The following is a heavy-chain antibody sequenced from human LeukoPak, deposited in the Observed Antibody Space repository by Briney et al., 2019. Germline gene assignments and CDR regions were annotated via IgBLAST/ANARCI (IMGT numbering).Heavy chain of an antibody. CDR2: INPNSGGT. V-gene: IGHV1-2*02. J-gene: IGHJ4*02. CDR3: ARGHDSSGYYWKYYFDY. D-gene: IGHD3-22*01. Sequence: ASVKVSCKASGYTFNVYNMHRVRQAPGQGLEWMGWINPNSGGTNYAQRFQGRVTMTRDTSISTAYMELSRLRSDDTAVYYCARGHDSSGYYWKYYFDYWGQGTLVTVSS. CDR1: GYTFNVYN.